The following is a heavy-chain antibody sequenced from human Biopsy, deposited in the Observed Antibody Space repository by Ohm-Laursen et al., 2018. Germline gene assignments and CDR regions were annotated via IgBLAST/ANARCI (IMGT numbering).Heavy chain of an antibody. CDR1: GGSISSYY. Sequence: TLSLTCIVSGGSISSYYWNWIRQPPGKGLEWIGYIYYSGTTDYSPSLKSRVTISVDTSKNQFSLRPNSVTAADTAVYYCARATNSTGWPYYYFYGMDVWGQGTTVTVSS. CDR2: IYYSGTT. V-gene: IGHV4-59*01. D-gene: IGHD2/OR15-2a*01. CDR3: ARATNSTGWPYYYFYGMDV. J-gene: IGHJ6*02.